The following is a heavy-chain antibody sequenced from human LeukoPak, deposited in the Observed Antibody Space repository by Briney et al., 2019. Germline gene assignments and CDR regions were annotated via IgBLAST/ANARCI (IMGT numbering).Heavy chain of an antibody. CDR2: IYYSGST. Sequence: SETLSLTCTVSGGSISSGDYYWSWIRQPPGKGLEWIGYIYYSGSTYYNPSLKSRVTISVDTSKNQFSLKLSSVTAADTAVYYCARDWGYGKGEYFQHWGQGTLVTVSS. D-gene: IGHD5-18*01. V-gene: IGHV4-30-4*08. CDR3: ARDWGYGKGEYFQH. J-gene: IGHJ1*01. CDR1: GGSISSGDYY.